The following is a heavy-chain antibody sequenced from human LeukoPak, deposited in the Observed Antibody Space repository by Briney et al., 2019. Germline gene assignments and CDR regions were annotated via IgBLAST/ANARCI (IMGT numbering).Heavy chain of an antibody. Sequence: ASVKVSCKASGYTFTSYYMHWVRQAPGQGLEWMGIINPSGGSTSYAQKFQGRVTMTRDMSTSTVYMELSSLRSEDTAVYYCASQDFWSGYYRNYYYCMDVWAKGPRSPSP. CDR1: GYTFTSYY. D-gene: IGHD3-3*01. J-gene: IGHJ6*03. V-gene: IGHV1-46*01. CDR3: ASQDFWSGYYRNYYYCMDV. CDR2: INPSGGST.